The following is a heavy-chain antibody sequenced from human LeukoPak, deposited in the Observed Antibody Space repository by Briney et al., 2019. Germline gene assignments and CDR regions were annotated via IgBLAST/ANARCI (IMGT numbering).Heavy chain of an antibody. J-gene: IGHJ4*02. CDR1: GGTFSSYA. D-gene: IGHD2-2*01. CDR2: IIPIFGIA. CDR3: ARVEDCSSTSCYTFDY. V-gene: IGHV1-69*04. Sequence: GSSVKVSCKASGGTFSSYAISWVRQAPGQGLEWMGRIIPIFGIANYAQKFQGRVTITADKSTSTAYMELSSLRSEDTAVYYCARVEDCSSTSCYTFDYWGQGTLVTVSS.